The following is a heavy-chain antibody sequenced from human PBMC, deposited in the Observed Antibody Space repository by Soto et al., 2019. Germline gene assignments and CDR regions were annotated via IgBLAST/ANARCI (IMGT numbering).Heavy chain of an antibody. CDR2: IYSGGST. D-gene: IGHD5-12*01. CDR1: GFTVSSNY. CDR3: ARAQDPDIVATIDY. J-gene: IGHJ4*02. V-gene: IGHV3-53*04. Sequence: GGSLRLSCAASGFTVSSNYMSWVRQAPGKGLEWVSVIYSGGSTYYADSVKGRFTISRHNSKNTLYLQMNSLRAEDTAVYYCARAQDPDIVATIDYWGQGTLVTVSS.